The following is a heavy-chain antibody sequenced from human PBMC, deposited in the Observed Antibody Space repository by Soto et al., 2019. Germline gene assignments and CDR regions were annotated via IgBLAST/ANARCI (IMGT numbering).Heavy chain of an antibody. CDR2: ISGSGGST. V-gene: IGHV3-23*01. D-gene: IGHD6-19*01. CDR3: ASSSGWYVVYY. CDR1: GFTFSSYA. J-gene: IGHJ4*02. Sequence: EVQLLESGGGLVQPGGSLRLSCAASGFTFSSYAMSWVRQAPGQGLEWVSAISGSGGSTYYADSVKGRFTISRDNSKNTLYLQMNSLRAEDTAVYYCASSSGWYVVYYWGQGTLVTVAS.